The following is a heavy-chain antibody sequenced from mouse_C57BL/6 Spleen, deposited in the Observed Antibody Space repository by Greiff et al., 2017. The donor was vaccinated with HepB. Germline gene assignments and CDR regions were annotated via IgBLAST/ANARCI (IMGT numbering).Heavy chain of an antibody. V-gene: IGHV1-7*01. CDR3: ASSDAMDY. CDR2: INPSSGYT. Sequence: VQLQQSGTVLARPGASVKLSCKASGYTFTSYWMHWVKQRPGQGLEWIGYINPSSGYTKYNQKFKDKATLTADKSSSTAYMQLSSLTYEDSAVYYCASSDAMDYWGQGTSVTVSS. CDR1: GYTFTSYW. J-gene: IGHJ4*01.